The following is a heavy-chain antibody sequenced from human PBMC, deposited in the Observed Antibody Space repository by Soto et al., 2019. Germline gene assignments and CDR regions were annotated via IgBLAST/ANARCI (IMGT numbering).Heavy chain of an antibody. CDR2: ISYDGSNK. CDR3: AKDLAPPSYCSSTSCYGVFDY. J-gene: IGHJ4*02. D-gene: IGHD2-2*01. Sequence: GGSLRLSCAASGFTFSSYGMHWVRQAPGKGLEWVAVISYDGSNKYYADSVKGRFTISRDNSKNTLYLQMNSLRAEDTAVYYCAKDLAPPSYCSSTSCYGVFDYWGQGTLVTVS. V-gene: IGHV3-30*18. CDR1: GFTFSSYG.